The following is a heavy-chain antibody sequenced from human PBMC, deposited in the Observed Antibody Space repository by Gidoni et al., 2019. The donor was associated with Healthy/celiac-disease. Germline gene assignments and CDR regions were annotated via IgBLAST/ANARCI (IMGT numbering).Heavy chain of an antibody. D-gene: IGHD2-15*01. J-gene: IGHJ4*02. Sequence: QVQLQESGPGLVKPSQTLSLTCTVSGGSISSGGYYWSWIRQHPGKGLEWIGYIYYSGSTYYNPSLKSRVTISVDTSKNQFSLKLSSVTAADTAVYYCARDRDCSGGSCYGGLDYWGQGTLVTVSS. CDR2: IYYSGST. CDR3: ARDRDCSGGSCYGGLDY. V-gene: IGHV4-31*03. CDR1: GGSISSGGYY.